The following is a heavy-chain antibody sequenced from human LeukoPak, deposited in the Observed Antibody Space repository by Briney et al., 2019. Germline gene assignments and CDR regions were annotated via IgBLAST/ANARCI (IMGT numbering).Heavy chain of an antibody. Sequence: SGPTLVNPTQTLTLTCTFSGFSLSTSGMCVSWIRQPPGKALEWLARIDWDDDKYYSTSLKTRLTISKDTSKNQVVLTMTNMDPVDTATYYCARITCSGGSCYHFDYWGQGTLVTVSS. J-gene: IGHJ4*02. D-gene: IGHD2-15*01. CDR3: ARITCSGGSCYHFDY. CDR2: IDWDDDK. V-gene: IGHV2-70*11. CDR1: GFSLSTSGMC.